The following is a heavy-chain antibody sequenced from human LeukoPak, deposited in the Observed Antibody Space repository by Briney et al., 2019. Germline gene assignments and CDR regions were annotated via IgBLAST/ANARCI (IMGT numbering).Heavy chain of an antibody. CDR3: ARGLSIAVAYYFDY. J-gene: IGHJ4*02. Sequence: ASVKVSCKASGYTFTGYYMHWVRQAPGQGLEWMGWINPNSGGTNYAQKFQGWVTMTRDTSISTAYMELSGLRSDDTAVYYCARGLSIAVAYYFDYWGQGTLVTVSS. CDR2: INPNSGGT. CDR1: GYTFTGYY. V-gene: IGHV1-2*04. D-gene: IGHD6-19*01.